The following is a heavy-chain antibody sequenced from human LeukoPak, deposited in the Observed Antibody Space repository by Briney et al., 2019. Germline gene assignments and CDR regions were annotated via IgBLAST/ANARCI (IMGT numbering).Heavy chain of an antibody. Sequence: SETLSLTCTVSGDTIRSYYWSWIRQPAGKGLEWIGRMHTGGSTNYNPPLKSRVTMSGDTSKNQVSLRLTSVTAADTAVYYCARGSRSGWPIHWGQGTLVTVSS. D-gene: IGHD6-25*01. CDR3: ARGSRSGWPIH. V-gene: IGHV4-4*07. CDR1: GDTIRSYY. J-gene: IGHJ4*02. CDR2: MHTGGST.